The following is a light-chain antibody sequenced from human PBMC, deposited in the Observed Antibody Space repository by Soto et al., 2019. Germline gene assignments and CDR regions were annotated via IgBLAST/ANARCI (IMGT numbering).Light chain of an antibody. J-gene: IGLJ2*01. CDR2: GKS. CDR1: SSNIGAGYD. Sequence: QSVLTQPPSVSGAPGQRVTISCTGSSSNIGAGYDVHWYQQLPGTAPKLLIYGKSNRPSGVPDRFSGSKSGTSASLAITGLQAEDEADYCCQSYDRSLSVVFGGGTKVTVL. V-gene: IGLV1-40*01. CDR3: QSYDRSLSVV.